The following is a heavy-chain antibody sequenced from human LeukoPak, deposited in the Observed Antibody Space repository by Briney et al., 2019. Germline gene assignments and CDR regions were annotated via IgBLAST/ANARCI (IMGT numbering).Heavy chain of an antibody. V-gene: IGHV3-73*01. D-gene: IGHD5-12*01. CDR3: TRHKSSTRVDIVATASMDV. CDR2: IRSKANSYAT. J-gene: IGHJ6*03. CDR1: GFTFSGSA. Sequence: GGSLRLSYAASGFTFSGSAMHWVRQASGKGLEWVGRIRSKANSYATAYAASVKGRFTISRDDSKNTAYLQMNSLKTEDTAVYYCTRHKSSTRVDIVATASMDVWGKGTTVTISS.